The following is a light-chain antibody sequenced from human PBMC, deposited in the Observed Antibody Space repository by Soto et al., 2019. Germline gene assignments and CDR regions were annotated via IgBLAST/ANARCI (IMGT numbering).Light chain of an antibody. CDR1: NSNIGNSY. CDR3: GTWESGRTGFV. CDR2: ENA. V-gene: IGLV1-51*02. J-gene: IGLJ1*01. Sequence: QSVLTQPPSVSAAPGQKVTISCSGSNSNIGNSYVYWYQQFPGAAPKLLMYENAKRASGIPDRFSGSKSGAAATLAITGIQTGDEADYYCGTWESGRTGFVCGTGTKVT.